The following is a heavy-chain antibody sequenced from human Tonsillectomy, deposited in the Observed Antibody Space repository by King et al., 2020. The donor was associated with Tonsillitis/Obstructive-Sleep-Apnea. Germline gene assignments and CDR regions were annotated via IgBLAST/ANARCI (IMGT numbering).Heavy chain of an antibody. Sequence: TLKESGPVLVKPTETLTLTCTVSGFSLSNARMGVSWIRQPPGKALEWLAHIFSNDEKSYSTSLESRLTVSKDTSKSQVVLTMTNKDPVDTATYYGARIYYDILTGSMFWVGGYYYYMDVWGKGTTVTVSS. CDR3: ARIYYDILTGSMFWVGGYYYYMDV. D-gene: IGHD3-9*01. V-gene: IGHV2-26*01. J-gene: IGHJ6*03. CDR2: IFSNDEK. CDR1: GFSLSNARMG.